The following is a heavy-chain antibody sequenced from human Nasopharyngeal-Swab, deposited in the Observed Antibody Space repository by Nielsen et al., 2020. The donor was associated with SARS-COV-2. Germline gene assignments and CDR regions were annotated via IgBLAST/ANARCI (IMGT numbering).Heavy chain of an antibody. Sequence: SETLSLTCTVSGGSISSYYWSWIRQPPGKGLEWIGYIYYSGSTNYNPSPKSRVTISVDTSKNQFSLKLSSVTAADTAVYYCARGNGPLKLELRPGPFRHGYAYYFDYWGQGTLVTVSS. CDR3: ARGNGPLKLELRPGPFRHGYAYYFDY. D-gene: IGHD1-7*01. V-gene: IGHV4-59*01. CDR2: IYYSGST. CDR1: GGSISSYY. J-gene: IGHJ4*02.